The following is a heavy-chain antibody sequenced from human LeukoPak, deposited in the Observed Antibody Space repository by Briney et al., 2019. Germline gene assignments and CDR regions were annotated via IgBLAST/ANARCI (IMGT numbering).Heavy chain of an antibody. Sequence: VASVKVSCKASGYTFTTYAMHWVRQAPGQRLEWMGWINVGNGNTKYSQKFQGRVTITRDTSASTAYVELSSLRSEDTAVYYCARGGSGSGSYRFDYWGQGTLVTGSS. CDR3: ARGGSGSGSYRFDY. CDR1: GYTFTTYA. J-gene: IGHJ4*02. V-gene: IGHV1-3*01. CDR2: INVGNGNT. D-gene: IGHD1-26*01.